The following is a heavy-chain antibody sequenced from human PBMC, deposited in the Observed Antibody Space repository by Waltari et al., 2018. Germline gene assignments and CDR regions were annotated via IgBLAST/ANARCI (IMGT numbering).Heavy chain of an antibody. CDR2: VSYSGTT. V-gene: IGHV4-39*01. Sequence: QLQLQESGPRLVRPSETLSLICRVSGVSITSNRHYWAWIRRSPGQGLGWIGTVSYSGTTDISPSLKSRVSVSRDTSKNQVSLILGSVTAADMAVYYCATYIGASVGTAAFDVWGQGTMVTVSS. CDR1: GVSITSNRHY. D-gene: IGHD5-12*01. CDR3: ATYIGASVGTAAFDV. J-gene: IGHJ3*01.